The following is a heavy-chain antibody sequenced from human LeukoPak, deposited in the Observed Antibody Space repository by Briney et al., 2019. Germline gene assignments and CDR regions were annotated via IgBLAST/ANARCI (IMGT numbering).Heavy chain of an antibody. V-gene: IGHV4-34*01. CDR3: ARGYSYSQRFDY. CDR2: INHSGST. CDR1: GGSFSGYY. D-gene: IGHD5-18*01. J-gene: IGHJ4*02. Sequence: SETLSLTCAVYGGSFSGYYWSWIRQPPGKGLEWIGEINHSGSTNYNPSLKSRVTISVDTSKNQFSLKLSSVTAADTAVYYCARGYSYSQRFDYWGQGTLVTVSS.